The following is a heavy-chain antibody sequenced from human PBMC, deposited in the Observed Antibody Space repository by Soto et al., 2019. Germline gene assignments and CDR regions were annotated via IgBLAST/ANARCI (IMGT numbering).Heavy chain of an antibody. D-gene: IGHD3-22*01. CDR2: IWYDGSNK. V-gene: IGHV3-33*01. CDR1: VCTFSSYG. J-gene: IGHJ6*01. CDR3: ARARNQRIPMNLGGMEV. Sequence: VGSLRLSCASSVCTFSSYGMHCVRHSPGKWLEWVAVIWYDGSNKYYADSVKGRFTISRDNSKNTLYLQMNSLRAEDTAVYYWARARNQRIPMNLGGMEVWGEATTV.